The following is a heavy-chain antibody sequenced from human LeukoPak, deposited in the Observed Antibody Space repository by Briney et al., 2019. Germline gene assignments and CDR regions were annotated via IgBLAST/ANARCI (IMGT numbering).Heavy chain of an antibody. CDR1: GFTFDDYG. CDR2: INWNGGST. CDR3: ARDLRRVVVAATGVIYNWFDP. V-gene: IGHV3-20*04. D-gene: IGHD2-15*01. J-gene: IGHJ5*02. Sequence: PGGSLRLSCAASGFTFDDYGMSWVRQAPGKGLEWVSGINWNGGSTGYADSVKGRFTISRDNAKNSLYLQMNSLRAEDTALYYCARDLRRVVVAATGVIYNWFDPWGQGTLVTVSS.